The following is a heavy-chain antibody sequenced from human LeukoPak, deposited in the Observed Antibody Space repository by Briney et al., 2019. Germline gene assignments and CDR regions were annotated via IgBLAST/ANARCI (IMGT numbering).Heavy chain of an antibody. J-gene: IGHJ3*01. CDR3: ARELRYDNSDSGAF. CDR1: GGSISSGDYY. CDR2: IYYSGST. Sequence: SETLSLTCTVSGGSISSGDYYWSWIRQPPGKGLEWIGYIYYSGSTYYNPSLKSRVTISVDTSKNQFSLKLSSVTAADTAVYYCARELRYDNSDSGAFWGQGTVVTVSS. V-gene: IGHV4-30-4*08. D-gene: IGHD3-22*01.